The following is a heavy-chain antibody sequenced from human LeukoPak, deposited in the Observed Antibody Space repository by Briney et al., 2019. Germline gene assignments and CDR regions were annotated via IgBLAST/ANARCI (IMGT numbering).Heavy chain of an antibody. J-gene: IGHJ4*02. Sequence: SETLSLTCTVSGGSISSYYWSWIRQPAGKGLEWIGRIYTSGSTNYNPSLKSRVTMSVDTSKNQFSLKLSSVTAADTAVYYCARESPAYYDILTGYYNGYFDYWGQGTLVTVSS. CDR3: ARESPAYYDILTGYYNGYFDY. D-gene: IGHD3-9*01. CDR2: IYTSGST. V-gene: IGHV4-4*07. CDR1: GGSISSYY.